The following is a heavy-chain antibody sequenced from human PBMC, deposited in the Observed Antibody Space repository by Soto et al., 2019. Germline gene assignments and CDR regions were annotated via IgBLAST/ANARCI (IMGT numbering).Heavy chain of an antibody. CDR2: ISYDGSKK. V-gene: IGHV3-30*18. J-gene: IGHJ6*02. CDR1: GFRFSDYG. D-gene: IGHD1-26*01. Sequence: QVQLVESGGGVVQPGRSLRLSCAASGFRFSDYGIHWVRQAPGKGLEWVALISYDGSKKFYTDSVKGRFTISRDNSKNTMYLQIDRLRAEGTAVYYCAKMDADLLPYYYYGMDVWGQGTTVTVSS. CDR3: AKMDADLLPYYYYGMDV.